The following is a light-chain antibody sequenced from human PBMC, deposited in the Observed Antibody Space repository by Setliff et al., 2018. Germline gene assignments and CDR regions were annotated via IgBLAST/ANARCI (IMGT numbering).Light chain of an antibody. J-gene: IGLJ1*01. CDR2: DVS. V-gene: IGLV2-14*01. CDR1: SSDVGGYNY. Sequence: QSALAQPASVSVSPGQSITISCTGTSSDVGGYNYVSWYQQHPGKAPKLMIYDVSNRPSGVSNRFSGSKSGNTASLTISGLQAEDEADYYCSSYTSSSTPYDVFGTGTKVTVL. CDR3: SSYTSSSTPYDV.